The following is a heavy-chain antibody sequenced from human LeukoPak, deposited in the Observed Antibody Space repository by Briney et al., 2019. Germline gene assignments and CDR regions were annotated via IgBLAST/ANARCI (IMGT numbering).Heavy chain of an antibody. V-gene: IGHV3-23*01. CDR3: ANLPTSFYYYYGMDV. J-gene: IGHJ6*02. CDR1: GFTFSSYA. Sequence: GGSLRLFCAASGFTFSSYAMSWVRQAPGKGLEWVSAISGSGGSTYYADSVKGRFTISRDNSKNTLYLQMNSLRAEDTAVYYCANLPTSFYYYYGMDVWGQGTTVTVSS. CDR2: ISGSGGST.